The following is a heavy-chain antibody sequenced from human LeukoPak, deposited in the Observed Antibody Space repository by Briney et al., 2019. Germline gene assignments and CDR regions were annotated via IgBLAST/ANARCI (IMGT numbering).Heavy chain of an antibody. Sequence: PSETLSLTCTVSGGSISSYYWSWIRQPPGKGLEWIGYIYYSGSTNYNPSLKSRVTISVDTSKNQFSLKLSSVTAADTAVYYCARAAARHYYYYMDVWGKGTTVTVSS. V-gene: IGHV4-59*01. CDR3: ARAAARHYYYYMDV. J-gene: IGHJ6*03. CDR2: IYYSGST. CDR1: GGSISSYY. D-gene: IGHD6-6*01.